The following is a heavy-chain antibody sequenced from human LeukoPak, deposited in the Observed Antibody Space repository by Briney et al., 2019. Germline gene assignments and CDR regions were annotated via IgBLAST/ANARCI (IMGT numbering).Heavy chain of an antibody. D-gene: IGHD3-3*01. CDR3: TTRFGVVIIDAFDI. CDR1: GFTFSNAW. J-gene: IGHJ3*02. V-gene: IGHV3-15*01. Sequence: KTGGSLRLSCAASGFTFSNAWMSWVRQAPGKGLEWVGRIKSKTDGGTTDYATPVKGRFTISRDDSKNTLYLQMNSLKTEDTAVYYCTTRFGVVIIDAFDIWGQGTMVTVSS. CDR2: IKSKTDGGTT.